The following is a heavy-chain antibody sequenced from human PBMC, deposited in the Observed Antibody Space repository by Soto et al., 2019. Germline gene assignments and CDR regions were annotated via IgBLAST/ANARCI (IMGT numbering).Heavy chain of an antibody. Sequence: QVQLVQSGAEVKKPGSSVKVSCKASGGTFSSYAISWVRQAPGQGLEWMGGIIPIFGTANYAQKFQGRVTITADKSTSTAYMELSCLRSVDTAVHYCARTQLAPLDVVFDYWGQETLVTVSS. J-gene: IGHJ4*02. V-gene: IGHV1-69*06. CDR3: ARTQLAPLDVVFDY. CDR2: IIPIFGTA. CDR1: GGTFSSYA. D-gene: IGHD6-6*01.